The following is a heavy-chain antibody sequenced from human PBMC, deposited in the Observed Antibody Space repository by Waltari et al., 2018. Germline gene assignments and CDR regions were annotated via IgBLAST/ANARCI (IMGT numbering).Heavy chain of an antibody. CDR2: IYAGGNT. J-gene: IGHJ4*01. CDR1: RFAVSYNY. V-gene: IGHV3-53*01. D-gene: IGHD6-19*01. Sequence: EVQLVESGGGLIQPGGSLRLSCAASRFAVSYNYMSWVRQVPGKGLGWVSVIYAGGNTFYTDSVKGRFTISRDNSKNTLFLQMDSLSADDTAIYYCARAGLGSPLQWLQLFDFWGQGIPVTVSS. CDR3: ARAGLGSPLQWLQLFDF.